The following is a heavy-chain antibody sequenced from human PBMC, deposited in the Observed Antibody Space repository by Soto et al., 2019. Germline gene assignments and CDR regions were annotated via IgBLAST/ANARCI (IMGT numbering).Heavy chain of an antibody. J-gene: IGHJ3*02. V-gene: IGHV1-69*12. CDR1: GGTFSNYA. CDR2: IIPIFGTA. Sequence: QVQLVQSGAEVKKPGSSVKVSCKASGGTFSNYAISWVRQAPGQGLDWMGGIIPIFGTANYAQKFQGRVMITADESTSTAYMELSSLRSEDTAMYYCARAIVEMATMVDAFDIWGQGTMVTVSS. D-gene: IGHD2-8*01. CDR3: ARAIVEMATMVDAFDI.